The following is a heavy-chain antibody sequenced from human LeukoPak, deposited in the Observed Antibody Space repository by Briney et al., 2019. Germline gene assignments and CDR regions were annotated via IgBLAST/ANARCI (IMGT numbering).Heavy chain of an antibody. V-gene: IGHV3-9*01. J-gene: IGHJ2*01. Sequence: GGSLRLSCAASGFTFDDYAMHWVRQAPGKGLEWVSGISWNSGSIGYADSVKGRFTISRDNAKNSLYLQMNSLRAEDTALYYCAKSTLGSWEGDWYFDLWGRGTLVSVSS. CDR2: ISWNSGSI. CDR1: GFTFDDYA. D-gene: IGHD6-13*01. CDR3: AKSTLGSWEGDWYFDL.